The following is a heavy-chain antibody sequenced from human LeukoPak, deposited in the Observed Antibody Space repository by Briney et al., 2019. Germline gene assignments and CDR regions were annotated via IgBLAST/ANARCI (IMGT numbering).Heavy chain of an antibody. D-gene: IGHD6-13*01. CDR1: GFTFSSYS. CDR3: AKGHSSSWYWFDP. CDR2: ISSSSSYI. V-gene: IGHV3-21*04. J-gene: IGHJ5*02. Sequence: GGALRLSCAASGFTFSSYSMNWVRQAPGKGLEWVSSISSSSSYIYYADSVEGRLTISRDNAKNSLYLQMSSLRTEDTALYYCAKGHSSSWYWFDPWGQGTLVTVSS.